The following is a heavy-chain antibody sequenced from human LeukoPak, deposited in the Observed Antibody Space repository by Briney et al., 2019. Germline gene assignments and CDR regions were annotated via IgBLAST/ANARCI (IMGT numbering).Heavy chain of an antibody. J-gene: IGHJ6*03. CDR3: ARVGYYSYYYYMDV. V-gene: IGHV4-59*01. Sequence: SETLSLTCTVSGGSISSYYWSWIRQPPGKGLEWIGYIYYSGSTNYNPSLKSRVTISVDTSKNQFSLKLSSVTAADTAVYYCARVGYYSYYYYMDVWGKGTTVTVSS. CDR1: GGSISSYY. CDR2: IYYSGST. D-gene: IGHD3-16*01.